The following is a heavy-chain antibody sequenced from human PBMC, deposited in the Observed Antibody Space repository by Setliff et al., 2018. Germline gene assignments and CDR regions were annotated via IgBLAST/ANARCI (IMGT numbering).Heavy chain of an antibody. CDR3: ARSFSRSEKFLLDY. CDR1: GGSFSGYY. D-gene: IGHD2-15*01. V-gene: IGHV4-34*12. CDR2: IIHSGST. Sequence: PSETRSLTCAVYGGSFSGYYWSWIRQPPGKRLEWIGEIIHSGSTNYNPSLKSRVTISMDTSKNQFSLKVSSVTAADTAVYYCARSFSRSEKFLLDYWGQGALVTSPQ. J-gene: IGHJ4*02.